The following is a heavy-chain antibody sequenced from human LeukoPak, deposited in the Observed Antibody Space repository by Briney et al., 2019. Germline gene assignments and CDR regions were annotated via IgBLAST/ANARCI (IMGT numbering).Heavy chain of an antibody. CDR1: GFSVRDFW. CDR2: IKEDRTAD. Sequence: GGSLKLSCAASGFSVRDFWMAWVRQAPGKGLEWVAHIKEDRTADYYVDSVKGRFSISKDDGKNSLHLQMNSLRVEDTAVYYCVRGGWELDYWGQGTLVTVSS. D-gene: IGHD1-1*01. CDR3: VRGGWELDY. V-gene: IGHV3-7*01. J-gene: IGHJ4*02.